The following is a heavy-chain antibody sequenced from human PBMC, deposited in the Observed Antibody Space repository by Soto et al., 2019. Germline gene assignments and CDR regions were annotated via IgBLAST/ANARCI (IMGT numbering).Heavy chain of an antibody. CDR3: ARGYCTNGVCYNYYMDV. J-gene: IGHJ6*03. D-gene: IGHD2-8*01. CDR1: GGSISSYY. V-gene: IGHV4-59*01. Sequence: SETLSLTCTVSGGSISSYYWSWIRQPPGKGLEWIGYIYYSGSTNYNPSLKSRVTISVDTSKNQFSLKLSSVTAADTAVYYCARGYCTNGVCYNYYMDVWGKGTTVTVSS. CDR2: IYYSGST.